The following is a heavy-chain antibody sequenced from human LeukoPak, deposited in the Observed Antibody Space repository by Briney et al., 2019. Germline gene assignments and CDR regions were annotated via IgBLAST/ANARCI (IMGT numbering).Heavy chain of an antibody. D-gene: IGHD2-21*02. V-gene: IGHV1-3*01. Sequence: ASVKVSCKASGYTFTSYAVHWVRQAPGQRPEWMGWIDAGSGNTGCSQEFQGRATITRDTSASTAYMELSSLTSEDTAVYYCARRGVTTQYSFYAMAVWGQGTTVTVSS. CDR3: ARRGVTTQYSFYAMAV. CDR2: IDAGSGNT. J-gene: IGHJ6*02. CDR1: GYTFTSYA.